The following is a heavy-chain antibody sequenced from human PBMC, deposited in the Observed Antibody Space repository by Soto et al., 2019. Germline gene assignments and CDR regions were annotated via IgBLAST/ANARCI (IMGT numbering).Heavy chain of an antibody. CDR3: ARAGVTPDFFDY. Sequence: SLRLSCAASGFSVRTIYMSWVRQAPGKGLEWVSVFESGGSIYYADSVKGRFIISRDYAKNTVYLQMNSLTVEDTAVYYCARAGVTPDFFDYWGQGTLVTVSS. D-gene: IGHD2-21*02. CDR2: FESGGSI. CDR1: GFSVRTIY. V-gene: IGHV3-53*01. J-gene: IGHJ4*02.